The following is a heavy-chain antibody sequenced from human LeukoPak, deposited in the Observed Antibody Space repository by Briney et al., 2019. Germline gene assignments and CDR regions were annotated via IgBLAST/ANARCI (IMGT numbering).Heavy chain of an antibody. V-gene: IGHV3-53*01. CDR3: ARDRRYCSGDSCYSGVDY. D-gene: IGHD2-15*01. Sequence: PRRSLRLSCAASGLTVSSNYMTWVRQAPGKGLEWVSVIYSGGSQYYADSVKGRFSISRDNSTNPVYLQMNGLRAEDTAVYYCARDRRYCSGDSCYSGVDYWGQGTLVTVSS. J-gene: IGHJ4*02. CDR1: GLTVSSNY. CDR2: IYSGGSQ.